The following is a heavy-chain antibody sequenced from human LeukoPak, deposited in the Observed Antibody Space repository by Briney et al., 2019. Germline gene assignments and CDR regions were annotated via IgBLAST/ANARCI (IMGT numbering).Heavy chain of an antibody. CDR3: ASFHSSSWYLDY. Sequence: SETLSLTCAVYGGSFSGYYWSWIRQPPGKGLEWIGEINHSGSTNYNPSLKSRVTISVDTSKNQLSLKVTSVTAADTAVYYCASFHSSSWYLDYWGQGTLVTVSS. V-gene: IGHV4-34*01. CDR2: INHSGST. D-gene: IGHD6-13*01. CDR1: GGSFSGYY. J-gene: IGHJ4*02.